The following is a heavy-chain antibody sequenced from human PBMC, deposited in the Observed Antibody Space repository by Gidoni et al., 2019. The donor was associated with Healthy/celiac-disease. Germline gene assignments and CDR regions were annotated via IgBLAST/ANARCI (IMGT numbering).Heavy chain of an antibody. V-gene: IGHV3-23*01. Sequence: EVQSLESGGGLVQPGGSLRRSCAASGLPVSSYAMSWVRQAPGKGLECFSSISGSGGSTYSADSVKGRFTISRDNSKNTLYLQMNSLRAEDTAVYYCAKDLVVSSSSRFGYYGMDVWGQGTTVTVSS. J-gene: IGHJ6*02. CDR1: GLPVSSYA. CDR2: ISGSGGST. CDR3: AKDLVVSSSSRFGYYGMDV. D-gene: IGHD6-6*01.